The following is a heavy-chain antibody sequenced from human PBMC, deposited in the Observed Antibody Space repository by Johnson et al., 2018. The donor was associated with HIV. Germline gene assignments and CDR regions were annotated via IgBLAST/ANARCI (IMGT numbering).Heavy chain of an antibody. D-gene: IGHD2-21*02. CDR3: ERDLLIADCGGDCWDALDI. CDR2: ISHDGTNN. Sequence: QVQLVESGGGVVQPGGSLRLSCAASAFTFSSYEMNWVRQAPGKGLEWVAMISHDGTNNFYADSVKGRFTVSRDNSKNTLYLEANSLGPEDTAVYYCERDLLIADCGGDCWDALDIWGQGTMVTVSS. J-gene: IGHJ3*02. V-gene: IGHV3-30*03. CDR1: AFTFSSYE.